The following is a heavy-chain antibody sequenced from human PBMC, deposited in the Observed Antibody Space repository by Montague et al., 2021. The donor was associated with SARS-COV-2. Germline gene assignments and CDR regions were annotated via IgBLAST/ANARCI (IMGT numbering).Heavy chain of an antibody. V-gene: IGHV3-7*01. J-gene: IGHJ6*02. CDR2: IKTDGSEK. CDR1: GFTVSNNC. CDR3: AKNGIAHGLDV. Sequence: SLRLSCAASGFTVSNNCMSWVRQAPGKGLEWVAIIKTDGSEKNYXDSVKGRFSISRDNAKNSLYLQMNNLRAEDTAVYYCAKNGIAHGLDVWGQGTSVSVSS. D-gene: IGHD2-21*01.